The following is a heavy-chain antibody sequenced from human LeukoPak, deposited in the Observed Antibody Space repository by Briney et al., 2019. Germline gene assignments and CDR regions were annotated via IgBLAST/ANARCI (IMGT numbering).Heavy chain of an antibody. V-gene: IGHV4-34*01. J-gene: IGHJ6*02. D-gene: IGHD2-21*02. Sequence: PSETLSLTCAVYGGSFSGYYWSWIHQPPGKGLEWIGEINHSGSTNYNPSLQSRVTISVDTSKNQVSLKLSSVTAADTAVYYCARGSGNSRRYYYGMDGSGQGTTVTVSS. CDR2: INHSGST. CDR3: ARGSGNSRRYYYGMDG. CDR1: GGSFSGYY.